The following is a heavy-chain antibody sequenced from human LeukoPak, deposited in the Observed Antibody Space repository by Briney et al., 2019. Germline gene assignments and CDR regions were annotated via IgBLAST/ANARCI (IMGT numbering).Heavy chain of an antibody. CDR1: AGSISSYY. D-gene: IGHD4-17*01. V-gene: IGHV4-59*01. CDR3: ARGDDYGGGYFDY. J-gene: IGHJ4*02. Sequence: SETLSLTCTVSAGSISSYYWSWIRQPPGKGLEWIGYIYYSGSTNYNPSLKSRVTISVDTSKNQFSLKLSSVTAADTAVYYCARGDDYGGGYFDYWGQGTLVTVSS. CDR2: IYYSGST.